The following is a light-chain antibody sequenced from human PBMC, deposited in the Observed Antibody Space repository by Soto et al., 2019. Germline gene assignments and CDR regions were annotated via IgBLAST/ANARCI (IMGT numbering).Light chain of an antibody. Sequence: DIQLTQSPSFLSASVEDRVTISCRASQGISSYLSWYQQKPGKAPNLLIYAASTLQSGVPSRFSGSASGTEFTLTISSLQPEDFATYYCQQVSGYPLNFGGGTKVDI. CDR2: AAS. CDR3: QQVSGYPLN. CDR1: QGISSY. V-gene: IGKV1-9*01. J-gene: IGKJ4*01.